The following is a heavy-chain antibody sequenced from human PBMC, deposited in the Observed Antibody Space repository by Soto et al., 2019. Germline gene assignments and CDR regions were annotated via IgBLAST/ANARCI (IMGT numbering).Heavy chain of an antibody. J-gene: IGHJ4*02. V-gene: IGHV4-30-2*01. CDR3: ARGSGYDLVVFDY. Sequence: PSETLSLTCTVSGGSVSIGSHSWSWIRQPPGKGLEWIGYIYHSGSTYYNPSLKSRVTISVDRSKNQFSLKLSSVTAADTAVYYCARGSGYDLVVFDYWGQGTLVTVSS. D-gene: IGHD5-12*01. CDR2: IYHSGST. CDR1: GGSVSIGSHS.